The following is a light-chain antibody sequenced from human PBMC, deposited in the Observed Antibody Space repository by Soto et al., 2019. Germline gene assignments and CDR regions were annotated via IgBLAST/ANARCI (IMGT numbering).Light chain of an antibody. J-gene: IGKJ5*01. V-gene: IGKV3-11*01. CDR2: GAS. Sequence: EIVLTQSPAPLSLSPGERATLSGRASQSLSSSLAWYQQKPGQAPRLLIYGASNRATGIPARFSGSGSGTDFTLTINSLEPEDFAVYYCQWRTFGHGTRLEIK. CDR3: QWRT. CDR1: QSLSSS.